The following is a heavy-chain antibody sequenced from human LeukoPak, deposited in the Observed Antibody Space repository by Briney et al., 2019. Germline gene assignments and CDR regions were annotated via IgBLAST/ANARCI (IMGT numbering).Heavy chain of an antibody. CDR3: ARIGYSSASNDY. Sequence: PGESLRLSCAASGFTFSHYWMTWVRQAPGKGLEWVANIKQDGSEKNYVDFLKGRFTISRDNAKNSVYLQMNSLRAEDTAVYYCARIGYSSASNDYWAREPRSPSPQ. J-gene: IGHJ4*02. CDR1: GFTFSHYW. CDR2: IKQDGSEK. D-gene: IGHD6-6*01. V-gene: IGHV3-7*01.